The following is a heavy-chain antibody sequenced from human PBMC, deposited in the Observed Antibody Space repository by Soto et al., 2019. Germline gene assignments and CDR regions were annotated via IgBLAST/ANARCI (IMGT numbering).Heavy chain of an antibody. V-gene: IGHV3-30*18. CDR1: GFTFSSYG. J-gene: IGHJ6*03. CDR2: ISYDGSNK. CDR3: AKALETPLCSGGSCYSVWDYMDV. Sequence: GGSLRLSCAASGFTFSSYGMHWVRQAPGKGLEWVAVISYDGSNKYYADSVKGRFTISRDNSKNTLYLQMNSLRAEDTAVYYCAKALETPLCSGGSCYSVWDYMDVWGKGTTVTVSS. D-gene: IGHD2-15*01.